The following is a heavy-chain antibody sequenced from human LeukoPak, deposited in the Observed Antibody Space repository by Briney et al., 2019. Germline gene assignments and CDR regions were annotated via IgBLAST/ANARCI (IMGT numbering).Heavy chain of an antibody. V-gene: IGHV4-59*01. CDR2: IYRTGST. J-gene: IGHJ3*02. CDR1: GGSISNYY. D-gene: IGHD2-21*02. CDR3: AVTAKMNAFDI. Sequence: PSETLSLTCTVSGGSISNYYWSWIRQPPGEGLQWIGYIYRTGSTNYNLSLKGRLTMSVDTSKNQFSMHLSSVTAADTAVYYCAVTAKMNAFDIWGQGTMVTVSS.